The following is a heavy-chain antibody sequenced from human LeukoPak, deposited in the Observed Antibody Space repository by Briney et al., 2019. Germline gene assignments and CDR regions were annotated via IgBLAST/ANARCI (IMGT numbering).Heavy chain of an antibody. CDR1: GFTFSSYG. J-gene: IGHJ4*02. CDR2: IRYDGSNK. V-gene: IGHV3-30*02. D-gene: IGHD5-12*01. CDR3: AKEKKWLRAFDY. Sequence: GGSLRLSCAASGFTFSSYGMHWVRQAPGKGLEWVAFIRYDGSNKYYADSVKGRFTISRDNSKNTLYLQMNSLRAEDTAVYYCAKEKKWLRAFDYWGQGTLVTVSS.